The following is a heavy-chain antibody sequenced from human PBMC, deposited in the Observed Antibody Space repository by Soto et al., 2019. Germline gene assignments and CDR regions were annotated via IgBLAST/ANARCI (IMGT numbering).Heavy chain of an antibody. CDR2: INAGNGNT. CDR3: AREGAVGFRETEKYYYYGRDV. Sequence: QVQHVQSGAEVKKPGASVKVSCKASGYTFTSYAMHWVRQAPGQRLEWMGWINAGNGNTKYSQKFQGRVTITRDTSASTAYMELSRLRSEDTAVYYCAREGAVGFRETEKYYYYGRDVWGQGTTVTVSS. J-gene: IGHJ6*02. CDR1: GYTFTSYA. V-gene: IGHV1-3*01. D-gene: IGHD3-10*01.